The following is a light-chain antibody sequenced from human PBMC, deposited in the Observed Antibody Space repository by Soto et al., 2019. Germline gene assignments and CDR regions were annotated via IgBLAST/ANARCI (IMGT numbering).Light chain of an antibody. CDR1: SSDVGGYNF. CDR3: TSYTNSAWV. CDR2: EVS. J-gene: IGLJ3*02. V-gene: IGLV2-14*01. Sequence: QSALTQPASVSGSPVQSITISCIGTSSDVGGYNFVSWHQHQAGKAPKLIIYEVSNRPSGVSNRFSGSKSGNTASLTISGLQAEDEADEYCTSYTNSAWVFGGGTKLTVL.